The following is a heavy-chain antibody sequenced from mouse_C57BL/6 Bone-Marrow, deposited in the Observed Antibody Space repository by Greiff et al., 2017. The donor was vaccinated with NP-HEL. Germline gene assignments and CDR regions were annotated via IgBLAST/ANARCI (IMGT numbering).Heavy chain of an antibody. Sequence: EVKVVESGGGLVQSGRSLRLSCATSGFTFSDFYMEWVRQAPGKGLEWIAASRNKANDYTTEYSASVKGRFIVSRDTSQSILYLQMNALRAEDTAIYYWARDAYDYDESFAYWGQGTLVTVSA. J-gene: IGHJ3*01. D-gene: IGHD2-4*01. V-gene: IGHV7-1*01. CDR2: SRNKANDYTT. CDR3: ARDAYDYDESFAY. CDR1: GFTFSDFY.